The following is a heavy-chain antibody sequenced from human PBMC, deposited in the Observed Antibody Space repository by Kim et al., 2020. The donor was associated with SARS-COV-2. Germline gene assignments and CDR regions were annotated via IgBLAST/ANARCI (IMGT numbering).Heavy chain of an antibody. CDR3: ARGRAVVVAFDY. D-gene: IGHD3-22*01. J-gene: IGHJ4*02. CDR2: INHSGSN. Sequence: SETLSLTCAVYGGSFSGYYWSWIRQPPGKGLEWIGEINHSGSNNYNPSLKSRVTISVDTSKNQFSLKLSSVTAADTAVYYCARGRAVVVAFDYWCQGTLV. CDR1: GGSFSGYY. V-gene: IGHV4-34*01.